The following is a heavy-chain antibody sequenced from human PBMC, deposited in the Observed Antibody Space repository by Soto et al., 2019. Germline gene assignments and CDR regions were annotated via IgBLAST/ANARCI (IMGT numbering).Heavy chain of an antibody. D-gene: IGHD6-19*01. J-gene: IGHJ4*02. CDR3: ARGERLGLDY. V-gene: IGHV4-59*01. Sequence: SETLSLTCSVSGGTITSDYWSWIRQPPGKRLEWIGYIYYSGTTNYNPSLKSRVTISVDASKNEFSLNLSSVTAADTAVYYCARGERLGLDYWGQGTLVTVSS. CDR1: GGTITSDY. CDR2: IYYSGTT.